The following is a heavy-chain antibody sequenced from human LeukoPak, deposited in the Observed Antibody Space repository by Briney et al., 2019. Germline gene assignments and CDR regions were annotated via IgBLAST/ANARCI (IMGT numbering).Heavy chain of an antibody. CDR2: IIPIFGTA. Sequence: SVKVSCKASGGTFSSYAISWVRQAPGRGLEWMGGIIPIFGTANYAQKFQGRVTITADESTSTAYMELSSLRSEDTAVYYCALRVIVGATTDYYYYGMDVWGQGTTVTVSS. D-gene: IGHD1-26*01. V-gene: IGHV1-69*13. CDR1: GGTFSSYA. J-gene: IGHJ6*02. CDR3: ALRVIVGATTDYYYYGMDV.